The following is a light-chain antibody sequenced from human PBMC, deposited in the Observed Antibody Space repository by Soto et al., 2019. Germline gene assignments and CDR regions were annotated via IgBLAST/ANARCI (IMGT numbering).Light chain of an antibody. Sequence: EIVLTQSPGTLSLSPGERATLSCRASHYILTTSLSWYQQKPGQAPRLLIYSASSRATGIPDRFSGSGSGADLTLTINRLEPEDFAVYYCQQYGSSPLLTFGGGTNVQI. CDR2: SAS. CDR1: HYILTTS. V-gene: IGKV3-20*01. J-gene: IGKJ4*01. CDR3: QQYGSSPLLT.